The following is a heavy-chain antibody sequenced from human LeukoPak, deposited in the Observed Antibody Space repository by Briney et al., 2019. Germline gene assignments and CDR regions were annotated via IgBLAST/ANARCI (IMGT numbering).Heavy chain of an antibody. CDR3: ARDRYCSSTSCYVSDYGMDV. CDR1: GGSISSYY. Sequence: KPSETLSLTCTVSGGSISSYYWSWIRQPPGKGLEWIGYIYYSGSTNYNPSLKSRVTISVDTSKNQFSLKLSSVTAADTAVYYCARDRYCSSTSCYVSDYGMDVWGQGTTVTVSS. V-gene: IGHV4-59*01. J-gene: IGHJ6*02. CDR2: IYYSGST. D-gene: IGHD2-2*01.